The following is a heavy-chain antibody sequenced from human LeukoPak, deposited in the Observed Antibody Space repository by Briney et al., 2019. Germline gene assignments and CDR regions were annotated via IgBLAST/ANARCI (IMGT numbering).Heavy chain of an antibody. CDR3: AKSYASGSFYDY. CDR2: VSGSGGRT. CDR1: GFTFSNYG. Sequence: GGSLRLSCAASGFTFSNYGMSWVRQSPGKGLEWVSRVSGSGGRTYYADSVKGRFTISRDNSKNTLSLQMNNLRADDTAVYYCAKSYASGSFYDYWGQGTLVTVSS. V-gene: IGHV3-23*01. D-gene: IGHD3-10*01. J-gene: IGHJ4*02.